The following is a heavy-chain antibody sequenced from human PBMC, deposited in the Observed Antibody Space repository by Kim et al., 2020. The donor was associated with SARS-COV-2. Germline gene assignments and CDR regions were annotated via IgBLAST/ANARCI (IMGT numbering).Heavy chain of an antibody. Sequence: GGSLRLSCAASGFTFSNFSMNWVRQAPGKGLEWMSYISTNSSTIYYADSVKGRFTISRDNAKNSLYLQMNNLRDEDTAVYYCARVGQNVVGAMLDYWGQGTLVTVSS. CDR3: ARVGQNVVGAMLDY. V-gene: IGHV3-48*02. D-gene: IGHD1-26*01. CDR1: GFTFSNFS. CDR2: ISTNSSTI. J-gene: IGHJ4*02.